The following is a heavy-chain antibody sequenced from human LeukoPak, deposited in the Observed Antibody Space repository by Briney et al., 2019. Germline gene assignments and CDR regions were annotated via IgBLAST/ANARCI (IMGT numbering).Heavy chain of an antibody. CDR3: ARDYGDLPARVPYFDY. Sequence: GGSLRLSCAASGFTFSSYSMNWVRQAPGKGLEWVSYISSCSSMIYYADSVKGRFTISRDNAKNSLYLQMKSLRDEDTTIYYCARDYGDLPARVPYFDYWGQGTLVTVSS. CDR2: ISSCSSMI. V-gene: IGHV3-48*02. D-gene: IGHD4-17*01. J-gene: IGHJ4*02. CDR1: GFTFSSYS.